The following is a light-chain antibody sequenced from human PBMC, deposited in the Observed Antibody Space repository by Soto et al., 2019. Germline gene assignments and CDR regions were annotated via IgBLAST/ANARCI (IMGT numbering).Light chain of an antibody. CDR1: QAVNTR. CDR3: HQRQSGPPT. Sequence: EIVLTQSPATLSSFPGDRVALSCRSSQAVNTRLAWYQHKPGQAPRLLIYLASNRAAGVPARFSGSGSGTDFTLTISNVEPEDFAVYYCHQRQSGPPTFGQGTKVDIK. V-gene: IGKV3-11*01. J-gene: IGKJ1*01. CDR2: LAS.